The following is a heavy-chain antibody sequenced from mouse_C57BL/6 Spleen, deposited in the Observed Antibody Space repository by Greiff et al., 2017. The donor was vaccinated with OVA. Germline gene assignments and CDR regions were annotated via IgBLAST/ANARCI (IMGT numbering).Heavy chain of an antibody. J-gene: IGHJ4*01. CDR2: IDPENGDT. Sequence: EVKLQQSGAELVRPGASVKLSCTASGFNIKDDYMHWVKQRPEQGLEWIGWIDPENGDTEYASKFQGKATITADTSSNTAYLQLSSLTSEDTAVYYCTTLRRNYWGQGTSVTVSS. CDR3: TTLRRNY. V-gene: IGHV14-4*01. CDR1: GFNIKDDY. D-gene: IGHD2-12*01.